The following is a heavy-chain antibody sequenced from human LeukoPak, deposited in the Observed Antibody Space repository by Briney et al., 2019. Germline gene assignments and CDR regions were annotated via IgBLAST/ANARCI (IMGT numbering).Heavy chain of an antibody. V-gene: IGHV3-23*01. Sequence: GGSLRLSCAASGFTFSSYAMSWVRQAPGKGLEWVSAISGSGGSTYYADSVKGRFTISRDNSKNTLYLQMNSLRAEDTAVYYCAKENIRSIVGPRGGFDYWGQGTLVTVSS. CDR1: GFTFSSYA. CDR2: ISGSGGST. CDR3: AKENIRSIVGPRGGFDY. J-gene: IGHJ4*02. D-gene: IGHD1-26*01.